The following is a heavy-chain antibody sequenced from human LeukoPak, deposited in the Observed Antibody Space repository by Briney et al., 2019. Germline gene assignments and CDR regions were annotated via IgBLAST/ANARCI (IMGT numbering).Heavy chain of an antibody. CDR1: GFTFNRYT. Sequence: GGSLRLSCGATGFTFNRYTMNWVRQAPGKGLEWVALISYDGSNQKYADSVRGRFAISRDNSKNTVYVQMNSLRPEDTAIYYCARDIYNYGSGFDYSGQGTLVTVS. J-gene: IGHJ4*02. CDR3: ARDIYNYGSGFDY. CDR2: ISYDGSNQ. V-gene: IGHV3-30*09. D-gene: IGHD3-10*01.